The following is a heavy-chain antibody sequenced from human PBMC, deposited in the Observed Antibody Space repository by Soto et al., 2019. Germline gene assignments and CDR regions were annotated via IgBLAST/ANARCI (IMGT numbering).Heavy chain of an antibody. CDR1: GGSISSSSYY. Sequence: SETLSLTCTVSGGSISSSSYYWGWIRQPPGKGLEWIGSIYYSGYTYYNPSLKSRVTISVDTSKNQFSLKLSSVTAADTAVYYCARNTGPLYVGYYYGMDVWGQGTTVTVSS. CDR2: IYYSGYT. J-gene: IGHJ6*02. D-gene: IGHD3-16*01. V-gene: IGHV4-39*01. CDR3: ARNTGPLYVGYYYGMDV.